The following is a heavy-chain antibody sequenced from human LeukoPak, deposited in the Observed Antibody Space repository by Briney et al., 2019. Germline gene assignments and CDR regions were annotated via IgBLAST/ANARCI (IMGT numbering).Heavy chain of an antibody. J-gene: IGHJ4*02. CDR2: IGAYNGNT. Sequence: ASVKVSCKASGYTFTSYGISWVRQAPGQGLEWMGWIGAYNGNTNYAQKLQGRVTMTTDTSTSTAYMELRSLRSDDTAVYYCARGPPIVVVTAMGGFDYWGQGTLVTVSS. V-gene: IGHV1-18*01. CDR1: GYTFTSYG. CDR3: ARGPPIVVVTAMGGFDY. D-gene: IGHD2-21*02.